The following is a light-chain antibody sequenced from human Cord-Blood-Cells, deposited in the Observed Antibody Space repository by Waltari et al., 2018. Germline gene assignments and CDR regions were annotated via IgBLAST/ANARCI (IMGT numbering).Light chain of an antibody. J-gene: IGLJ2*01. CDR2: YDS. CDR3: QVWDSSSDHVV. CDR1: NIGSKS. Sequence: SYVLTPPPSVSVAPGKTARITCGGNNIGSKSVTWYQQKPGQAPVLVIYYDSDRPSGIPERFSGSNSGNTATLTSSRVEAGDEADYYCQVWDSSSDHVVFGGGTKLTVL. V-gene: IGLV3-21*04.